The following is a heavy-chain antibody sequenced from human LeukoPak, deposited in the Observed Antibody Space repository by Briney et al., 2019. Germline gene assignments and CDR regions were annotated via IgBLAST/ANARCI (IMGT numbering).Heavy chain of an antibody. CDR1: GGTFISYT. V-gene: IGHV1-69*02. J-gene: IGHJ6*02. CDR2: IIPILGIA. D-gene: IGHD6-6*01. CDR3: ARAYSSSSGGGMDV. Sequence: SVKVSCKASGGTFISYTISRVRQAPGQGLEWMGRIIPILGIANYAQKFQGRVTITADKSTSTAYMELSSLRSEDTAVYYCARAYSSSSGGGMDVWGQGTTVTVSS.